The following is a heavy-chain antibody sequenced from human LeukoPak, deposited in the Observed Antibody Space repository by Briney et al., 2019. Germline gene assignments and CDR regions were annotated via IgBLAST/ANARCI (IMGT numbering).Heavy chain of an antibody. CDR3: ARYSSSSGGASHYFDY. CDR1: GFSLRSYW. V-gene: IGHV3-74*01. CDR2: MSGDGSMT. D-gene: IGHD6-6*01. Sequence: TGGSLRLSCAVSGFSLRSYWMHWVRQAPGKGLVWVSRMSGDGSMTNYADSVKGRFTISRDNAKNTVYLQMNSLRAEDTAVYYCARYSSSSGGASHYFDYWGQGTLVTVSS. J-gene: IGHJ4*02.